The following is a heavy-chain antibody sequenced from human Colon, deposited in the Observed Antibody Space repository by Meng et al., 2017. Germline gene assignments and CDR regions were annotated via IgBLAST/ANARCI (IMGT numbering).Heavy chain of an antibody. J-gene: IGHJ4*02. CDR3: GTTDINYCPIHY. CDR1: GVSISTTNW. Sequence: QMLLRESGPGLVKPSGTLSLTCAVSGVSISTTNWWTWFRQSPGKGLEWIGEIAHTGRTNYNRSLKSRVTVSMVKSKNHFSLNVTSVTAADTAVYYCGTTDINYCPIHYWGQGTLVTVSS. V-gene: IGHV4-4*02. D-gene: IGHD1/OR15-1a*01. CDR2: IAHTGRT.